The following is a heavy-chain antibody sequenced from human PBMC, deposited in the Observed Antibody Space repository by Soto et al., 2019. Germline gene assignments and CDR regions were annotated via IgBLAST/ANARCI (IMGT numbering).Heavy chain of an antibody. Sequence: QVQLVQSGAEVKKPGASVKVSCKASGYTFTSYGISWVRQAPGQGLEWRGWISAYDGNTNYAQKLQGRVTMTTDTSTGTAYRDLRTLRSDDTAVYYCARHNSQWPNWFDPWGQGTLVTVSS. D-gene: IGHD1-1*01. CDR3: ARHNSQWPNWFDP. V-gene: IGHV1-18*01. J-gene: IGHJ5*02. CDR1: GYTFTSYG. CDR2: ISAYDGNT.